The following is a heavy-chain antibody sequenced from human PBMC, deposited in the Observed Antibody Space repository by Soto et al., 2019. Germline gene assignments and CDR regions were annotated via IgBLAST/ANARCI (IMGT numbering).Heavy chain of an antibody. D-gene: IGHD1-26*01. CDR3: ARDNHDPTRYSGTYYVWFDP. V-gene: IGHV1-18*01. Sequence: QVQLVQSGAGVKKPGASVKVSCKASGYTFTSYGVSWVRQAPGQGLEWMGWISPYNGNTEYAQKLQGRVTMTTDTSTSTAYMELRSLRSDDTAVYYCARDNHDPTRYSGTYYVWFDPWGQGTLVTVSS. J-gene: IGHJ5*02. CDR1: GYTFTSYG. CDR2: ISPYNGNT.